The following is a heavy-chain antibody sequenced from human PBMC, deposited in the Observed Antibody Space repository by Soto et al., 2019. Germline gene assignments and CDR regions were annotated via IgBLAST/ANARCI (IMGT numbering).Heavy chain of an antibody. CDR3: ARVRLTTSRGYHYGMDV. Sequence: GGSLRLSCAASGFTFSSYAMHWVRQAPGKGLEWVAVISYDGSNKYYADSVKGRFTISRDNSKNTLYLQMNSLRAEDTAVYYCARVRLTTSRGYHYGMDVWGQGTTVTVSS. J-gene: IGHJ6*02. D-gene: IGHD4-17*01. CDR1: GFTFSSYA. CDR2: ISYDGSNK. V-gene: IGHV3-30-3*01.